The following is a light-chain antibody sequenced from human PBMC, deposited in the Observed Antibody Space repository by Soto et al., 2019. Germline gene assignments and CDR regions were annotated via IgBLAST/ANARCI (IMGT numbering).Light chain of an antibody. Sequence: EVVLTQSPGTLSLSPGERATLSCRASESVSSSFLTWYQQKPGQAPRLLIYRTSNRVTGIPDRFSGSGSGTDFTLTISRLEPEDFAMYYCQQYGGSPGTFGGGTKVDIK. V-gene: IGKV3-20*01. CDR3: QQYGGSPGT. CDR1: ESVSSSF. J-gene: IGKJ4*01. CDR2: RTS.